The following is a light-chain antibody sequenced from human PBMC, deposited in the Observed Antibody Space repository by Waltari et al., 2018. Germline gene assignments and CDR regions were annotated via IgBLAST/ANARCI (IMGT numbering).Light chain of an antibody. CDR2: DVS. V-gene: IGLV2-14*01. J-gene: IGLJ2*01. CDR1: SNDVGGYNS. CDR3: SSQSSNDVVL. Sequence: QSALTQPASVSGSPGQSVTIFCDGTSNDVGGYNSVSWYQEYPGQAPRVIIYDVSDRPSGVSDRFSGSKSGNTASLTISGLQAEDEADYYCSSQSSNDVVLFGGGTKLTVL.